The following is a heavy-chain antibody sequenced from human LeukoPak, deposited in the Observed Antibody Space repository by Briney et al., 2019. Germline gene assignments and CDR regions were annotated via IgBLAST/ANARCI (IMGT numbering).Heavy chain of an antibody. CDR1: GFTFSSYA. D-gene: IGHD3-3*01. J-gene: IGHJ4*02. Sequence: GGSLRLSCAASGFTFSSYAMSWVRQAPGKGLEWVGRIRNKANSYTTEYAASVKGRFTISRDDSKNSLYLQMNSLKTEDTAVYYCAFLFYWGQGTLVTVSS. CDR3: AFLFY. V-gene: IGHV3-72*01. CDR2: IRNKANSYTT.